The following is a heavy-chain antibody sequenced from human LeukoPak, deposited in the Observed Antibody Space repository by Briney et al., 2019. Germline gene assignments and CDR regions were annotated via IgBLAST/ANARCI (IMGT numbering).Heavy chain of an antibody. J-gene: IGHJ4*02. Sequence: GGSLRLSCAASGFTVSSNYMSWVRQAPGKGLEWVSVLYDDGSTYHADSVKGRFTISRDNSKNTLYLQMNSLRAEDTAVYYCARGDRGYFDYWGQGTLGSVSS. CDR3: ARGDRGYFDY. V-gene: IGHV3-53*01. D-gene: IGHD1-26*01. CDR1: GFTVSSNY. CDR2: LYDDGST.